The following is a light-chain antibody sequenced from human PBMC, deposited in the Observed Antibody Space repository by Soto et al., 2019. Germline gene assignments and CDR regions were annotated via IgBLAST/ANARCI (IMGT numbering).Light chain of an antibody. CDR2: DAS. V-gene: IGKV3-20*01. CDR3: QQYDDCPPWT. Sequence: EFVLTQSPGTLSLSPGERATLSCRASQTVRNNYLAWYQQKPGQAPRLLIYDASSRATGIPARFSGSGSGTEFTLTISSLQSEDFAVYYCQQYDDCPPWTFGQGTKGESK. J-gene: IGKJ1*01. CDR1: QTVRNNY.